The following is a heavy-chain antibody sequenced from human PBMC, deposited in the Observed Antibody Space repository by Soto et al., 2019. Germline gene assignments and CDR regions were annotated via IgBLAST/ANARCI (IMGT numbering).Heavy chain of an antibody. D-gene: IGHD3-10*01. CDR2: ISAYNGNT. CDR3: AREDYYGSGSKSRATGQGNNYGMDV. CDR1: GYTFTSYG. Sequence: ASVKVSCKASGYTFTSYGISWFRQAPGQGLEWMGWISAYNGNTNYGQKLQGRVTMTTDKSTSTAYMELRSLRSDDKAVYYCAREDYYGSGSKSRATGQGNNYGMDVCGQGTTVTVS. V-gene: IGHV1-18*04. J-gene: IGHJ6*02.